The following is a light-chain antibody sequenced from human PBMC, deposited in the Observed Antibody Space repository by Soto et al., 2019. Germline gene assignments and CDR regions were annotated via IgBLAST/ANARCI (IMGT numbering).Light chain of an antibody. Sequence: DIVMTQSPDSLAVSLGERASINCKSSQSVLYSSNNKNYLAWYQQKPGQPPKLLIYWASTRESGVPDRFSGSGSGTDFTLTISSLQSEHFAVYYCQQYNSWPLTFGGGTKVEIK. CDR2: WAS. CDR3: QQYNSWPLT. J-gene: IGKJ4*01. V-gene: IGKV4-1*01. CDR1: QSVLYSSNNKNY.